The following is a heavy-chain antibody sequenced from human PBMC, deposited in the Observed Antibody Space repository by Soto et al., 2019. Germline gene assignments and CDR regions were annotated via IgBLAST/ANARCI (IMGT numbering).Heavy chain of an antibody. D-gene: IGHD2-2*01. CDR2: ISSSGSTI. CDR1: GFTFSDYY. Sequence: GGSLRRSCAASGFTFSDYYMSWIRQAPGKGLEWVSYISSSGSTIYYADSVKGRFTISRDNAKNSLYLQMNSLRAEDTAVYYCARNQPICSSTSCYRIDYWGQGTLVTVSS. CDR3: ARNQPICSSTSCYRIDY. V-gene: IGHV3-11*01. J-gene: IGHJ4*02.